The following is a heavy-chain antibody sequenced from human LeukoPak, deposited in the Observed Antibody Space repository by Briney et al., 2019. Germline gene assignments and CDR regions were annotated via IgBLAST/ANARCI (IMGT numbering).Heavy chain of an antibody. Sequence: GGSLRLSCAASGFTFSSYAMSWVRQAPGKGLEWVAVIWYDGSNKYYADSVKGRFTISRDNSKNTLYLQMNSLRAEDTAVYYCARDGSSWYQLNYFDYWGQGTLVTVSS. CDR2: IWYDGSNK. CDR3: ARDGSSWYQLNYFDY. CDR1: GFTFSSYA. D-gene: IGHD6-13*01. J-gene: IGHJ4*02. V-gene: IGHV3-33*08.